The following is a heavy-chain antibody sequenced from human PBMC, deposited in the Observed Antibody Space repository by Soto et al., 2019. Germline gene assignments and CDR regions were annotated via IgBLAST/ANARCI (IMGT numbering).Heavy chain of an antibody. J-gene: IGHJ6*02. Sequence: QVQLVQSGAEVKKPGSSVKVSCKASGGTFSSYTISWVRQAPGQGLEWMGRIIPILGIANYAQKFQGRVTITAAKSTSTAYMELSSLRSEDTAVYYCARAYYYDSSGRYGMDVWGQGTTVTVSS. CDR1: GGTFSSYT. V-gene: IGHV1-69*02. D-gene: IGHD3-22*01. CDR3: ARAYYYDSSGRYGMDV. CDR2: IIPILGIA.